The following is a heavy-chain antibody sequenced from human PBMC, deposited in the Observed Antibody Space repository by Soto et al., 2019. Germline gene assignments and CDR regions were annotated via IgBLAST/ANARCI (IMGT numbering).Heavy chain of an antibody. Sequence: QAHLEQSGAELKRPGASVKVSCKAPRYTFSDFDINWLRQASGQGPEGMGWMNAKSGDTFVPQRLHGKFNMTWDTSLSTAYMEVSSLTSDDAAIYYCARGNPFTYAGFDVWGQGTTVAVSS. D-gene: IGHD3-10*01. CDR2: MNAKSGDT. CDR3: ARGNPFTYAGFDV. CDR1: RYTFSDFD. J-gene: IGHJ6*02. V-gene: IGHV1-8*01.